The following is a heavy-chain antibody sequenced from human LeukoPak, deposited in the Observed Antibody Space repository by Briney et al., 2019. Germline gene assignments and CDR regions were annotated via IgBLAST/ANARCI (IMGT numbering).Heavy chain of an antibody. V-gene: IGHV3-48*02. D-gene: IGHD3-3*01. CDR3: ARARITIFGVVIKLFDY. CDR2: ISSSSSTI. Sequence: PGGSLRLPCAASGFTFSSYSMNWVRQAPGKGLEWVSYISSSSSTIYYADPVKGRFTISRDNAKNSLYLQMNSLRDEDTAVYYCARARITIFGVVIKLFDYWGQGTLVTVSS. J-gene: IGHJ4*02. CDR1: GFTFSSYS.